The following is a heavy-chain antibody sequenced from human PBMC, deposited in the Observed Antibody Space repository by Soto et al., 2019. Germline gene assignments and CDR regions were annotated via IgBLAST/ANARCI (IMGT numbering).Heavy chain of an antibody. CDR2: IWYDGSNK. CDR3: ARDMADCGDDGDAFDI. D-gene: IGHD4-17*01. CDR1: GFTFSSYG. V-gene: IGHV3-33*01. J-gene: IGHJ3*02. Sequence: QVQLVESGGGVVQPGRSLRLSCAASGFTFSSYGMHWVRQAPGKGLEWVAVIWYDGSNKYYADSVKGRFTISRDNSKNTLYLQMNSLRAEDTAVYYCARDMADCGDDGDAFDIWGQGTMVTVSS.